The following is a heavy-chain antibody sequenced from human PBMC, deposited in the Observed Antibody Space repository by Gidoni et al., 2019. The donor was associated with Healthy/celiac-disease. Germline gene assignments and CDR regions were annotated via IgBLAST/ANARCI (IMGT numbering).Heavy chain of an antibody. CDR2: ISSNGGST. V-gene: IGHV3-64D*09. Sequence: EVQLVESGGGLVQPGGSLGLSCSASGFTFSSYAMHWVRQAPGNGLEYVSAISSNGGSTYYADSVKGRFTISRDNSKNTLYLQMSSLRAEDTAVYYCVKAPGSSVDYWGQGTLVTVSS. J-gene: IGHJ4*02. CDR3: VKAPGSSVDY. CDR1: GFTFSSYA. D-gene: IGHD6-6*01.